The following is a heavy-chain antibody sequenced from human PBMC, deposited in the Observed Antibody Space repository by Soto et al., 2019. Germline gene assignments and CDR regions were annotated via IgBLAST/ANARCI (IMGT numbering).Heavy chain of an antibody. CDR1: GFTFSSYA. D-gene: IGHD3-3*01. Sequence: EVQLLESGGGLVQPGGSLRLSCAASGFTFSSYAMSWVRQAPGKGLEWVSAISGSGGSTYYADSVKGRFTISRDNSKNALYLQMNSLRAEDMAVYHPVHYDFWSGYYNFDYWGQGTLVTVSS. CDR2: ISGSGGST. J-gene: IGHJ4*02. V-gene: IGHV3-23*01. CDR3: VHYDFWSGYYNFDY.